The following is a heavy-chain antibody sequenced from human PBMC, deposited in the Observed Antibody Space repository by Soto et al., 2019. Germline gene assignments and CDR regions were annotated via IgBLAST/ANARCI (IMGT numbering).Heavy chain of an antibody. CDR2: IYYSGST. D-gene: IGHD4-4*01. V-gene: IGHV4-59*01. Sequence: SETLYLTCTVSGGSISSYYWSWIRQPPGKGLEWIGYIYYSGSTNYNPSLKSRVTISVDTSKNQFSLKLSSVTAADTAVYYCARPYSNFQFDPWGQGTQVTVSS. CDR1: GGSISSYY. CDR3: ARPYSNFQFDP. J-gene: IGHJ5*02.